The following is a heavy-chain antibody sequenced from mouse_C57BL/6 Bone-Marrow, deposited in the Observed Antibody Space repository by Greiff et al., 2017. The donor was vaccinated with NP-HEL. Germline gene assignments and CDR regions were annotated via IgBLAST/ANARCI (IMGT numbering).Heavy chain of an antibody. Sequence: QVQLQQSGAELVRPGTSVKVSCKASGYAFTNYLIEWVKQRPGQGLEWIGVINPGSGGTNYNEKFKGKATLTADKSSSTAYMQLSSLTSEDSAVYFCARSGDGGYFDVWGTGTTVTVSS. CDR3: ARSGDGGYFDV. CDR1: GYAFTNYL. D-gene: IGHD3-1*01. CDR2: INPGSGGT. V-gene: IGHV1-54*01. J-gene: IGHJ1*03.